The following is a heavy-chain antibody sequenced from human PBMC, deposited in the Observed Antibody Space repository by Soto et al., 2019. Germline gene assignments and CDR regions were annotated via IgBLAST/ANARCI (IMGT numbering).Heavy chain of an antibody. J-gene: IGHJ4*02. CDR2: IYYSGST. V-gene: IGHV4-31*03. Sequence: PSETLSLTCTVSGGSISSGGYYWSWIRQHPGKGLEWIGYIYYSGSTYYNPSLKSRVTISGDSSKNQFSLKLRSVTAADTAIYYCARHGGYYFDYWGQGTLVTVSS. CDR1: GGSISSGGYY. CDR3: ARHGGYYFDY.